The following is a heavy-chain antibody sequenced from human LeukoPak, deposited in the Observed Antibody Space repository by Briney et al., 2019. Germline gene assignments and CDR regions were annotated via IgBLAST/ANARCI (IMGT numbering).Heavy chain of an antibody. CDR2: INSDSGFT. J-gene: IGHJ5*02. CDR1: GYTFTGYY. V-gene: IGHV1-2*02. CDR3: ARNFDMKGFDP. D-gene: IGHD3-9*01. Sequence: ASVKASCKASGYTFTGYYMNWVRQAPGQGLEWMGWINSDSGFTKYAQKFQGRVTMTRDTSITTVYMDLTRLTSDDTAVYYCARNFDMKGFDPWGQGTLVTVSS.